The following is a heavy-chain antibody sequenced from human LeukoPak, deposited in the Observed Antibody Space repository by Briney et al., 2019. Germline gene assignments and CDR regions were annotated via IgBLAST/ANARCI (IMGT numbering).Heavy chain of an antibody. CDR2: INHSGST. CDR1: GYSINSGYY. CDR3: ARSDGYGLVGI. D-gene: IGHD3-10*01. V-gene: IGHV4-38-2*02. Sequence: SETLSLTCTVSGYSINSGYYWGWIRQPPGKGLEWIGEINHSGSTNYNPSLKSRVTISVDTSKNQFSLKLSSVTAADTAVYYCARSDGYGLVGIWGQGTMVTVSS. J-gene: IGHJ3*02.